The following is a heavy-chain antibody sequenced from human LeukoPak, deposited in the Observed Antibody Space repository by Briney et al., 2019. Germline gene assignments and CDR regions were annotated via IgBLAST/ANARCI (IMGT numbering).Heavy chain of an antibody. CDR3: AREPLVLNYFDY. J-gene: IGHJ4*02. Sequence: GGFLRLCCAASGFTFSDYYMSWIRQAPGKGLEWVSYISSSGSTIYYADSVKGRFTISRDNAKNSLYLQMSSLRAEDTAVYYCAREPLVLNYFDYWGQGSLVTVSS. CDR1: GFTFSDYY. CDR2: ISSSGSTI. V-gene: IGHV3-11*01.